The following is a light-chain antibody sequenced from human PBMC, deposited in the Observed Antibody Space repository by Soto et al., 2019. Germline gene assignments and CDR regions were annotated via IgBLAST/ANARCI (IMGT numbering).Light chain of an antibody. J-gene: IGLJ1*01. Sequence: SLLTQPPSPSRAPGQSVTISCPGTNSDVGNYNYVSWYQQHPGKAPKLMIYDVSNRPSGVSNRFSGSKSGNTASLTVSGLQAEDEADYYCSSYAGSNIYVFGTGTKVTVL. CDR1: NSDVGNYNY. CDR2: DVS. V-gene: IGLV2-8*01. CDR3: SSYAGSNIYV.